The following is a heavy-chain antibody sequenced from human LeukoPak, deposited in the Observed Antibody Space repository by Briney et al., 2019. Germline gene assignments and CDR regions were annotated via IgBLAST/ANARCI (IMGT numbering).Heavy chain of an antibody. V-gene: IGHV3-7*01. CDR3: VRDGGVSGYDLLDY. CDR2: INQDGSEE. J-gene: IGHJ4*02. Sequence: GGSLRLSCAASGFDVTSNYMTWIRQAPGKGLEWVAHINQDGSEEHYMDSVKARFTISRDNAKNSLSLQMNSLRAEDTAVYYCVRDGGVSGYDLLDYWGQGTLVTVSS. D-gene: IGHD5-12*01. CDR1: GFDVTSNY.